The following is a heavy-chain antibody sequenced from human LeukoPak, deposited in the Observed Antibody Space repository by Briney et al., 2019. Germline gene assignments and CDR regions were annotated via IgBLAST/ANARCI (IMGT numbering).Heavy chain of an antibody. CDR2: IIPIFGTA. CDR3: ARGPPYSSSDI. J-gene: IGHJ3*02. Sequence: ASVKVSCKASGYTFTSYDINWVRQATGQGLEWMGWIIPIFGTANYAQKFQGRVTITADESTSTAYMELSSLRSEDTAVYYCARGPPYSSSDIWGQGTMVTVSS. V-gene: IGHV1-69*13. CDR1: GYTFTSYD. D-gene: IGHD6-6*01.